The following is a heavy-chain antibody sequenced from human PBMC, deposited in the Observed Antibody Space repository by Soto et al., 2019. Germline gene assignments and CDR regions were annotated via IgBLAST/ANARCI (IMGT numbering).Heavy chain of an antibody. V-gene: IGHV1-8*01. CDR1: GYTFTSYD. CDR2: MNPNSRDT. J-gene: IGHJ4*02. Sequence: QVQLVQSGAEVKKPGASVKVSCKASGYTFTSYDINWVRQATGQGPEWMGWMNPNSRDTHDAQTFQGRVTMTMNTSISTAYMELSSLRSEDTAMDYCARWYGGNSGDYWGQGTMVTVSS. D-gene: IGHD2-21*02. CDR3: ARWYGGNSGDY.